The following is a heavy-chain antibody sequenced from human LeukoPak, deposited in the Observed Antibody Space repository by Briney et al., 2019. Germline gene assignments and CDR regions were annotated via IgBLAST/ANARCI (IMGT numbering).Heavy chain of an antibody. CDR1: GDSISSGSYY. CDR3: ARRLWPLYYFDY. V-gene: IGHV4-61*02. J-gene: IGHJ4*02. Sequence: PSQTLSLTCTVSGDSISSGSYYWSWIRQPAGKGLEWIGRIYTSGRIDYNPSLQSRLTISIDTSKNQFSLKLSSVTAADTAVYYCARRLWPLYYFDYWGQGTLVTVSS. CDR2: IYTSGRI.